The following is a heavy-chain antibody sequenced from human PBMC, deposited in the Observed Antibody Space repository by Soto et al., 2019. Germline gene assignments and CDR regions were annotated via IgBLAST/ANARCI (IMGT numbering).Heavy chain of an antibody. Sequence: VQLQQWGAGLLKPSATLSLNCAVYGGSFSGYYWRWIRQPPGKGLEWIGEINHSGSTNYNPSLKSRVTISVDTSKNQFSLKLSSVTAADTAVYYCARGGDSSGWTTNHKIDYWGQGTLVTVSS. D-gene: IGHD6-19*01. J-gene: IGHJ4*02. CDR3: ARGGDSSGWTTNHKIDY. CDR1: GGSFSGYY. V-gene: IGHV4-34*01. CDR2: INHSGST.